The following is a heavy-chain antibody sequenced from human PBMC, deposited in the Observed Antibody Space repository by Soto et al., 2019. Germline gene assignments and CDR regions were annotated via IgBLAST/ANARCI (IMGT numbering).Heavy chain of an antibody. CDR2: ISSSSSYI. CDR3: AFGGGADFWSGYYTAHFDY. CDR1: VFTFSSYS. V-gene: IGHV3-21*01. D-gene: IGHD3-3*01. Sequence: WWSLRLSCSASVFTFSSYSMNWFRQAPGKGLEWVSSISSSSSYIYYADSVKGRFTISRDNAKNSLYLQMNSLRAEDTAVYYCAFGGGADFWSGYYTAHFDYWGQGTLVTVSS. J-gene: IGHJ4*02.